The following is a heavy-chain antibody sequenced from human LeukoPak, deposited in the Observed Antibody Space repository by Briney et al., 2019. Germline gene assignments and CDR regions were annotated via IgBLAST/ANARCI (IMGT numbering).Heavy chain of an antibody. CDR3: ARNTGSYYVYTTFDI. CDR2: ISGSGGST. CDR1: GFTFNSYA. D-gene: IGHD3-10*02. Sequence: GGPLRLSCAASGFTFNSYAMNCVRQATGEGLEWVSAISGSGGSTEYADSVRGRFTISRDNSRNTLYLQMNSLRAEDTAVYYCARNTGSYYVYTTFDIWGQGTMVTVSS. V-gene: IGHV3-23*01. J-gene: IGHJ3*02.